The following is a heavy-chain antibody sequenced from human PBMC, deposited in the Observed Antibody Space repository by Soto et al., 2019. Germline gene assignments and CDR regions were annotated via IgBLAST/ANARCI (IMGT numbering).Heavy chain of an antibody. CDR3: ARAVDFWSGYPYYYYYYMDV. J-gene: IGHJ6*03. V-gene: IGHV3-74*01. Sequence: EVQLVESGGGLVQPGGSLRLSCAASGFTFSSYWMHWVRQAPGKGLVWVSRINSDGSSTSYADSVKGRFTISRDNAKNTLYLQMNSLRAEDTAVYYCARAVDFWSGYPYYYYYYMDVWGKGTTVTVSS. CDR1: GFTFSSYW. D-gene: IGHD3-3*01. CDR2: INSDGSST.